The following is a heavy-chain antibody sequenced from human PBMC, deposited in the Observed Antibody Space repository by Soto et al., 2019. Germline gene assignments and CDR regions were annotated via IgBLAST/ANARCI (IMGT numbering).Heavy chain of an antibody. J-gene: IGHJ4*02. D-gene: IGHD5-18*01. Sequence: QVQLVESGGGVVQPGRSLRLSCAASGFTFSSDAMHWVRQAPGKGLEWVAVISYDGSNKYYADSVKGRFTISRDNSKNTLYLQMNSLRAEDTAVYYCARDGRGYSYGFDYWGQGTLVTVSS. V-gene: IGHV3-30-3*01. CDR1: GFTFSSDA. CDR2: ISYDGSNK. CDR3: ARDGRGYSYGFDY.